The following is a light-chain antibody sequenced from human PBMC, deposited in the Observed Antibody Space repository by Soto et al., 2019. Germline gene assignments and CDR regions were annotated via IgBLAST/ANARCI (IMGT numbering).Light chain of an antibody. CDR1: QSVSSY. J-gene: IGKJ5*01. V-gene: IGKV3-11*01. Sequence: EIVLTQSPATLSLSPGERATLSCRASQSVSSYLAWYQQKPGQAPRLLIFDASNRATGIPARFSGSGSGTAFTLTISSLEPEDFAVYYCQHRSIWPVSFGQGTRLEIK. CDR3: QHRSIWPVS. CDR2: DAS.